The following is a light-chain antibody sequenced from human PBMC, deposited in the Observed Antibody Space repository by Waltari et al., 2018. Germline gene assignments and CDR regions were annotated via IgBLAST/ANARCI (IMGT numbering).Light chain of an antibody. Sequence: SYVLTQPPSVSVAPGQTASITCGINKIGSKSVHWYQQRPGQAPGLVIYHDGARPSGTPERFSGSKSGNTATLTISRVEAGDEADYYCQVWDTSNLRRVFGGGTKLTVL. CDR2: HDG. CDR3: QVWDTSNLRRV. CDR1: KIGSKS. V-gene: IGLV3-21*04. J-gene: IGLJ2*01.